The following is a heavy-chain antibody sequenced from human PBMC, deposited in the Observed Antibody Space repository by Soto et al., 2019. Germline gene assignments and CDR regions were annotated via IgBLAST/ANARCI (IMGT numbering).Heavy chain of an antibody. CDR1: GYTFTSYD. CDR2: MNPNSGNT. J-gene: IGHJ5*02. D-gene: IGHD1-26*01. V-gene: IGHV1-8*01. CDR3: AREGSTRGRGWFDP. Sequence: GASVKVSCKASGYTFTSYDINWVRQATGQGLEWMGWMNPNSGNTGYAQKFQGRVTMTRNTSISTAYMELRSLRSDDTAVYYCAREGSTRGRGWFDPWGQGTLVTVSS.